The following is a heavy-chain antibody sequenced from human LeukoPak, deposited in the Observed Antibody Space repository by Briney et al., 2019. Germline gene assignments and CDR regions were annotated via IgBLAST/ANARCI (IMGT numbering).Heavy chain of an antibody. D-gene: IGHD2/OR15-2a*01. CDR3: ARSRIVGRIIDR. V-gene: IGHV4-59*08. CDR1: GGSITSYY. Sequence: PSETLSLTCTVSGGSITSYYWSCIRQPPGKGLEWVAYIHYSASTNYNPSLKSRVTISVDTSKNQFSLKLSSVTAADTAVSYCARSRIVGRIIDRWGQGTWSPSPQ. CDR2: IHYSAST. J-gene: IGHJ4*02.